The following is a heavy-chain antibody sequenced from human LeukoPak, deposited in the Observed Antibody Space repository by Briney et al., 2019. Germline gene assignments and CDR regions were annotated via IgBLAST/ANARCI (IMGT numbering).Heavy chain of an antibody. D-gene: IGHD2-2*01. CDR2: ISGYNHNI. CDR1: GYTFSSYG. V-gene: IGHV1-18*01. CDR3: ARDESTSISDYYHYGLDV. J-gene: IGHJ6*02. Sequence: ASVKVSCKASGYTFSSYGISWVRPAPGQGLEWMGWISGYNHNINYAQKLQGRVTMTTDTSTSIAYMELRSLRTDDTAVYYCARDESTSISDYYHYGLDVWGQGTTVTVSS.